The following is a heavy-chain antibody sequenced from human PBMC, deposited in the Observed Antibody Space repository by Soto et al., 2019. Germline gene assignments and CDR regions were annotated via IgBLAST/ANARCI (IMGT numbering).Heavy chain of an antibody. Sequence: SVKVSCKASGGTFSSYAISWVRQSPGQGLEWMGGIIPIFGTANYAQKFQGRVTITADESTSTAYMELSSLRSEDTAVYYCARELLIVGATLVAFDIWGQGTMVTVSS. CDR3: ARELLIVGATLVAFDI. J-gene: IGHJ3*02. V-gene: IGHV1-69*13. CDR1: GGTFSSYA. D-gene: IGHD1-26*01. CDR2: IIPIFGTA.